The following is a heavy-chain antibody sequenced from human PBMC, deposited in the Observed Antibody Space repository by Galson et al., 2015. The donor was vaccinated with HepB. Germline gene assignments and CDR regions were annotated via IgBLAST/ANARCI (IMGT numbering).Heavy chain of an antibody. Sequence: SLRLSCAASGFTFGDYAMSWFRQAPGKGLEWVGFIRSKAYGGTTEYAASVKGRFTISRDDSKSIAYLQMNSLKTEDTAVYYCTRGCYYDSSGYYCVGYFQHWGQGTLVTVSS. V-gene: IGHV3-49*03. D-gene: IGHD3-22*01. CDR3: TRGCYYDSSGYYCVGYFQH. CDR1: GFTFGDYA. J-gene: IGHJ1*01. CDR2: IRSKAYGGTT.